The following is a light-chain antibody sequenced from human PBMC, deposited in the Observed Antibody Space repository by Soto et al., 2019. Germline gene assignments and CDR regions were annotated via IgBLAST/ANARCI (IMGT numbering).Light chain of an antibody. V-gene: IGKV1-5*03. CDR2: KAS. Sequence: DIQMTQSPSTLSASVGDRVTITCRASQSISSWLAWYQQKPGKAPSVLIYKASRLESAVPSRFSVSGSGTEFTLTISSLQPDDAATYYCQQYNSYSPTFGKGTKVEVK. CDR1: QSISSW. J-gene: IGKJ1*01. CDR3: QQYNSYSPT.